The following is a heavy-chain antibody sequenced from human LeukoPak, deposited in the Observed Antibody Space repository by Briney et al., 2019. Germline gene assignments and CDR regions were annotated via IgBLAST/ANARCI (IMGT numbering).Heavy chain of an antibody. Sequence: SETLSLTCTVSGGSISSGGYYWSWIRQHPGKGLEWIGYIYYSGSTYYNPSLKSRVTISVDTSKNQFSLKLSSVTAADTAVYYCAREVADYDSSGYYSSGDWFDPWGQGTLVTVSS. V-gene: IGHV4-31*03. J-gene: IGHJ5*02. CDR2: IYYSGST. D-gene: IGHD3-22*01. CDR3: AREVADYDSSGYYSSGDWFDP. CDR1: GGSISSGGYY.